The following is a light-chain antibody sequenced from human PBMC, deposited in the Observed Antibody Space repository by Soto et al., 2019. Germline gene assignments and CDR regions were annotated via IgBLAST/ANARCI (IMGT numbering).Light chain of an antibody. CDR2: DV. J-gene: IGLJ3*02. V-gene: IGLV2-14*01. Sequence: QSALTQPASVSGWPGQSITIYCTGTSSDVGGSIYVSWYQLSPGKAPKLLIYDVDRPSGVSNRFSGSKSGNTASLTISGLQAGDEADYYCNSYTPRDTVVFGGGPKPTVL. CDR3: NSYTPRDTVV. CDR1: SSDVGGSIY.